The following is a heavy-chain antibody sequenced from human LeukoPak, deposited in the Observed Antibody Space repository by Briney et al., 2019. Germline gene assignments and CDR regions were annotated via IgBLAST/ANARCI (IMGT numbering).Heavy chain of an antibody. V-gene: IGHV1-46*01. D-gene: IGHD4-17*01. CDR3: AGDNYDYGDFDY. CDR1: GYTFTSYY. CDR2: INPSGGST. Sequence: ASVKVSCKASGYTFTSYYMHWVRQAPGQGLEWMGIINPSGGSTSYAQKFQGRVTMTRDTSTSTVYMELSSLRSEDTAVYYCAGDNYDYGDFDYWGQGTLVTVSS. J-gene: IGHJ4*02.